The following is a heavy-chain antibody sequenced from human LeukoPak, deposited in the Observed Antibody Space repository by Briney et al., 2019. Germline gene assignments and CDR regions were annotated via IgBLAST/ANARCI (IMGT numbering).Heavy chain of an antibody. V-gene: IGHV3-48*04. J-gene: IGHJ4*02. D-gene: IGHD2-2*01. Sequence: PGGSLRLSCAASGFTFSTYSMNWVRQAPGKGLEWVSSISSSGSTIYYADSVKGRFTISRDNAKNSLYLQMNSLRAEDTAVYYCASAIVVVPAALSDYPRDGDYWGQGTLVTVSS. CDR2: ISSSGSTI. CDR3: ASAIVVVPAALSDYPRDGDY. CDR1: GFTFSTYS.